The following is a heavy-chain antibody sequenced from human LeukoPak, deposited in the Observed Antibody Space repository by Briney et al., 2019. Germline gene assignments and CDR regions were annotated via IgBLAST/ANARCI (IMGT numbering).Heavy chain of an antibody. CDR1: GGSISSGGYY. J-gene: IGHJ4*02. CDR3: ASSVQNGRRIAAAGYYFDY. Sequence: PSETLSLTCTVSGGSISSGGYYWSWIRPHPGKGLEWIGYIYYSGSTYYNPSLKSRVTISVDTSKNQFSLKLSSVTAAESAAYNCASSVQNGRRIAAAGYYFDYWGQGTLVTVSS. D-gene: IGHD6-13*01. CDR2: IYYSGST. V-gene: IGHV4-31*03.